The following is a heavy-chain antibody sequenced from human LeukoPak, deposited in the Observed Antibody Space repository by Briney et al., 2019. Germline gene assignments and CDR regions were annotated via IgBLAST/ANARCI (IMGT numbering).Heavy chain of an antibody. J-gene: IGHJ4*02. D-gene: IGHD1-26*01. CDR1: GFSRSHYG. CDR3: ARGPIVGGTTYFDH. CDR2: ISHDGTKR. Sequence: HPGTSLRLSCAVSGFSRSHYGMHWVRQAPGKGLEWVALISHDGTKRYYPDSVKGRFTVSRDNAKYTFFLDLNSLRIEDTAVYYCARGPIVGGTTYFDHWGQGALVTVSS. V-gene: IGHV3-30*03.